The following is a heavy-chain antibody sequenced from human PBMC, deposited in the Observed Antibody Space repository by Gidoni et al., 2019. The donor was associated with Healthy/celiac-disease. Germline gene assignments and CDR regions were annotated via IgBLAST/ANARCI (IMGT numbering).Heavy chain of an antibody. V-gene: IGHV1-3*01. CDR2: INAGNGNT. J-gene: IGHJ4*02. CDR1: GYTFTSYA. Sequence: QVQLVQSGAEVKKPGASVKVSCTASGYTFTSYAMHWVRQAPGQRLEWMGWINAGNGNTKYSQKFQGRVTITRDTSASTAYMELSSLRSEDTAVYYCARVLSSSVTDYGSGSPFYWGQGTLVTVSS. D-gene: IGHD3-10*01. CDR3: ARVLSSSVTDYGSGSPFY.